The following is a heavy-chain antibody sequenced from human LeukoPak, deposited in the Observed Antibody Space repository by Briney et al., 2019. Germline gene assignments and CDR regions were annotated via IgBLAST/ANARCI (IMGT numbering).Heavy chain of an antibody. CDR2: IIPIFGTA. CDR1: GGTFSSYA. CDR3: AREEREYCGGDCNDAFDI. Sequence: ASVKVSCKASGGTFSSYAISWVRQAPGQGLEWMGGIIPIFGTANYAQKFQGRVTITADESTSTAYMELSSLRSEDTAVYYCAREEREYCGGDCNDAFDIWGQGIMVTVSS. V-gene: IGHV1-69*13. D-gene: IGHD2-21*02. J-gene: IGHJ3*02.